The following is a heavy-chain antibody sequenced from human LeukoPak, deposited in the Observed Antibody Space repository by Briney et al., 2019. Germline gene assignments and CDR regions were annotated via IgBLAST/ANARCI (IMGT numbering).Heavy chain of an antibody. CDR3: ARDGGAVAGNWLTFDY. CDR2: ISSSNIYI. CDR1: GFTFSTYS. J-gene: IGHJ4*02. Sequence: PGGSLRLSCAASGFTFSTYSMNWVRQAPGKGLEWVSSISSSNIYIYYADSVKGRSTISRDNAKNSLYLQMNSLRAEDTAVYYCARDGGAVAGNWLTFDYWGQGTLVTVSS. D-gene: IGHD6-19*01. V-gene: IGHV3-21*01.